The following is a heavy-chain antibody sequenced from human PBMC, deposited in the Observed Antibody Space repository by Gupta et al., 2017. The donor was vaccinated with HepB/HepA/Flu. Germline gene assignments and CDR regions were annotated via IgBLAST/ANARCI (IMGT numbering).Heavy chain of an antibody. Sequence: EVQLLDSEGGLVQPGGSLGLSFPASGLTFSTCAMGWVRQAPVKGLLCVATTSGSGVSTYYADSGKCRFTISRENSKKTLYRQIKRMRAEATAVYYFAKAMWKGRISCPDYGCHVSMVT. CDR2: TSGSGVST. V-gene: IGHV3-23*01. CDR3: AKAMWKGRISCPDY. D-gene: IGHD2/OR15-2a*01. CDR1: GLTFSTCA. J-gene: IGHJ4*01.